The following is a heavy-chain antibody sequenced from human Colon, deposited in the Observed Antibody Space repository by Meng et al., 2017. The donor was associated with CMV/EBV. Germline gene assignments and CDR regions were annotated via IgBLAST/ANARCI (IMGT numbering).Heavy chain of an antibody. Sequence: GESLKISCAGSGLTFSNHAMTWVRQAPGKGLEWVSAMSGSGGSTYYAASVKGRFTISRDNSKSMVFLQMNSLRGEDTAIYHCAKAHCTSCAGDNLDIWGQGTVVTVSS. CDR2: MSGSGGST. V-gene: IGHV3-23*01. CDR3: AKAHCTSCAGDNLDI. D-gene: IGHD2-2*01. J-gene: IGHJ3*02. CDR1: GLTFSNHA.